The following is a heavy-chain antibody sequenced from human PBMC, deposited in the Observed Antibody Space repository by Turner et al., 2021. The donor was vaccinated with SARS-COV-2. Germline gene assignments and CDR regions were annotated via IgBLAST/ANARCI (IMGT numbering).Heavy chain of an antibody. CDR1: GGSISSSSYY. CDR2: IYYSGSA. CDR3: ARLMDTAMDYYGTDV. V-gene: IGHV4-39*01. J-gene: IGHJ6*02. Sequence: QLQLQESGPGLVKPSETLSLTCTVSGGSISSSSYYWGWIRQPPGKGLEWIRNIYYSGSAYYNPSLKSRVTISVDPSKNQFSLKLTSVTAADTAVYYCARLMDTAMDYYGTDVWGQGTTVTVSS. D-gene: IGHD5-18*01.